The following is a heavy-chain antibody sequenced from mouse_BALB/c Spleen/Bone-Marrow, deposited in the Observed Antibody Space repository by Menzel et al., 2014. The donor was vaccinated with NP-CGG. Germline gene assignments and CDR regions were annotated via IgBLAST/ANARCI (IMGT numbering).Heavy chain of an antibody. V-gene: IGHV1-7*01. CDR3: ARDVYAY. CDR1: GYTFTSYW. CDR2: IYPSTGYT. J-gene: IGHJ3*01. Sequence: VQLVESGAELAKPGASVKMSCKASGYTFTSYWMHWVKQRPGQGLEWIGYIYPSTGYTEHNQKFKDKAIMTADKSSSTAYMQLSSLTSEDSAVYYCARDVYAYWGQGTLVTVSA.